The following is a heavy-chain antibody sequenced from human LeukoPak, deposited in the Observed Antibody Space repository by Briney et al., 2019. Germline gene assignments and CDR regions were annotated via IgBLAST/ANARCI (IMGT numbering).Heavy chain of an antibody. V-gene: IGHV3-23*01. J-gene: IGHJ4*02. D-gene: IGHD4-11*01. CDR2: TSDGGDLT. CDR3: AKDQLATVRGYFDY. Sequence: GWSLTLSRAASASTFTSYAMSWVRQSPGKGVEWVSATSDGGDLTYSPDSVKGRVTISRENSKNTLYLKITSMRAEETAVHYCAKDQLATVRGYFDYWGEGALVTVSS. CDR1: ASTFTSYA.